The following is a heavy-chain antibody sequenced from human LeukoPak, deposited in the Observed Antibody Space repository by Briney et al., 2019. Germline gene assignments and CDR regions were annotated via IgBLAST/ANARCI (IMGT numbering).Heavy chain of an antibody. CDR1: GGSFSGYY. J-gene: IGHJ4*02. D-gene: IGHD3-10*01. CDR2: INHSRST. CDR3: ARGGLLWFGETRGMFDY. Sequence: SETLSLTCAVYGGSFSGYYGSWIRQPPWKWLELIWEINHSRSTNYNPSLKSRVTISVDTSKNQFSLKLSSVTAADTAVYYCARGGLLWFGETRGMFDYWGQGTLVTVSS. V-gene: IGHV4-34*01.